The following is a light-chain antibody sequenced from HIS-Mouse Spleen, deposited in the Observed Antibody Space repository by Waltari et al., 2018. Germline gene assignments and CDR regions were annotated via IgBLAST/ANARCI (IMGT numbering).Light chain of an antibody. CDR2: EDS. J-gene: IGLJ2*01. CDR3: YSTDSSGNHRV. V-gene: IGLV3-10*01. CDR1: ALPKKY. Sequence: SYELTQPPSVSVSPGQTARITCSGDALPKKYAYWYQQKYGQAPVLVIYEDSKRPSGIAERFAGTSSGRMATLTISGAQVEDEADYYCYSTDSSGNHRVFGGGTKLTVL.